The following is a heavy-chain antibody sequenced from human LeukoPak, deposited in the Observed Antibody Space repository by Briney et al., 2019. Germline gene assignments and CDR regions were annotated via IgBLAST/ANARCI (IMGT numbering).Heavy chain of an antibody. Sequence: GGSLRLSCAASGFTFSSYSINWVRQAPGKGLEWVSSISSSSTYIYYADSMKGRFTISRDNAKNSLYLQMNSLRAEDTAVYCCARARSSSILGGFDPWGQGTLVTVSS. CDR3: ARARSSSILGGFDP. CDR2: ISSSSTYI. CDR1: GFTFSSYS. V-gene: IGHV3-21*01. J-gene: IGHJ5*02. D-gene: IGHD6-13*01.